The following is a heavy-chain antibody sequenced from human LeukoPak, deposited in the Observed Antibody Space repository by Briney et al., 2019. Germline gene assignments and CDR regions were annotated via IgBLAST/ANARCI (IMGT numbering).Heavy chain of an antibody. CDR3: ARAEFSSGDFDY. CDR1: VESFCFCY. Sequence: SDTLSLTCAVCVESFCFCYWSGRPKPREGGVECIWEINHSGSTTYTPSLKSRVNISVETSKNQFSLKLSSVTDADTAVYYCARAEFSSGDFDYWGQGTLVTVSS. CDR2: INHSGST. V-gene: IGHV4-34*01. D-gene: IGHD6-19*01. J-gene: IGHJ4*02.